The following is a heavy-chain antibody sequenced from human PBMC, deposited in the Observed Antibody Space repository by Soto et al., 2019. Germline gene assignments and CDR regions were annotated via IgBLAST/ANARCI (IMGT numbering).Heavy chain of an antibody. D-gene: IGHD3-22*01. V-gene: IGHV3-30*18. CDR3: AKARDYYDSSGYYLDY. Sequence: GGSLRLSCAASGFTFSSYGMHWVHQAPGKGLEWVAVISYDGSNKYYADSVKGRFTISRDNSKNTLYLQMNSLRAEDTAVYYCAKARDYYDSSGYYLDYWGQGTLVTVSS. J-gene: IGHJ4*02. CDR1: GFTFSSYG. CDR2: ISYDGSNK.